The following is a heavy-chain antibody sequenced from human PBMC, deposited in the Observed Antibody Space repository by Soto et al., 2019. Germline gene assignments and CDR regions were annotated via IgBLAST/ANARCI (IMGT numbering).Heavy chain of an antibody. CDR3: AAGHYYESFGYYFFDY. CDR1: GGSINSYY. D-gene: IGHD3-22*01. J-gene: IGHJ4*02. CDR2: IFYSGTT. Sequence: QVRLQESGPRMVKPSETLSLTCTVSGGSINSYYWTWVRQPPGKGLECIGYIFYSGTTSYNPSLNSRVTISLDAPKNQFSLRLSSVTAADTAVYYCAAGHYYESFGYYFFDYWGQGTLVSVSS. V-gene: IGHV4-59*01.